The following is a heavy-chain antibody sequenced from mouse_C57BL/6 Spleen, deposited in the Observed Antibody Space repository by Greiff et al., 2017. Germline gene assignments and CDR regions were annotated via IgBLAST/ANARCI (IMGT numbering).Heavy chain of an antibody. CDR1: GYTFTSYW. V-gene: IGHV1-69*01. D-gene: IGHD3-2*02. CDR2: IDPSDSYT. Sequence: QVQLQQPGAELVMPGASVKLSCKASGYTFTSYWMHWVKQRPGQGLEWIGEIDPSDSYTTYNQKFKGKSTLTVDKSSSTAYMQLSSLPSEDSAVYYCARRSSGYGGYYFDYWGQGTTLTVSS. J-gene: IGHJ2*01. CDR3: ARRSSGYGGYYFDY.